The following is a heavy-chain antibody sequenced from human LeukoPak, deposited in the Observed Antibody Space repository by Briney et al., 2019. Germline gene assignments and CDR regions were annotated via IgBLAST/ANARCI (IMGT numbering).Heavy chain of an antibody. CDR1: GYTFTGYY. CDR3: ATAFKYGSGSYYFDY. V-gene: IGHV1-2*02. D-gene: IGHD3-10*01. CDR2: INPNSGGT. J-gene: IGHJ4*02. Sequence: ASVTVSFKASGYTFTGYYMHWVRQAPGQGLEWMGWINPNSGGTNYAQKFQGRVTMTRDTSISTAYMELSRLRSDDTAVYYCATAFKYGSGSYYFDYWGQGTLVTVSS.